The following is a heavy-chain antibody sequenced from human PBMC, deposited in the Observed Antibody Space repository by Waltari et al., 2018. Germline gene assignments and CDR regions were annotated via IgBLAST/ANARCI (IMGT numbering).Heavy chain of an antibody. CDR1: GGSISSYF. CDR3: ARQDRYSSSWALYMDV. Sequence: QVQLQESGPGLVKPSETLSLTCTVSGGSISSYFWSWIRQPPGKGLEWIGYVYDSGATNYNPSLKRRVTISVDTSKNQFSLKLSSVTVADTAVYYCARQDRYSSSWALYMDVWGKGTTVTIS. V-gene: IGHV4-59*08. J-gene: IGHJ6*03. D-gene: IGHD6-13*01. CDR2: VYDSGAT.